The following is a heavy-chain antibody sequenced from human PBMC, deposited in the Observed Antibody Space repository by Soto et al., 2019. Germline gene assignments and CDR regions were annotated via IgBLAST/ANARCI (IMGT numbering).Heavy chain of an antibody. Sequence: ASVKVSCKASGYTFTSYAMHWVRQAPGQRLEWMGWINAGNGNTKYSQKFQGRVTITRDTSASTVYMELNSLRTEDTAVYYCTRDAGAPNFGYDSWGQGTLVTVSS. CDR1: GYTFTSYA. CDR3: TRDAGAPNFGYDS. J-gene: IGHJ4*02. V-gene: IGHV1-3*01. D-gene: IGHD7-27*01. CDR2: INAGNGNT.